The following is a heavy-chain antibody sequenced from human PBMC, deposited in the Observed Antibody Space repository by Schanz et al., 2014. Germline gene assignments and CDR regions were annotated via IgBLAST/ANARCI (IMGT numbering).Heavy chain of an antibody. CDR3: AFDRDDAYDI. Sequence: QVQLVQSGAEVKKPGASVKVSCKASGYTFTSYGISWVRQAPGQGLEWMGWISAYTNNTNYAQKVQGRVTMTRNTSISTAYMELSSLRSEDTAVYYCAFDRDDAYDIWGQGTTVTVSS. CDR2: ISAYTNNT. J-gene: IGHJ3*02. CDR1: GYTFTSYG. D-gene: IGHD3-9*01. V-gene: IGHV1-18*01.